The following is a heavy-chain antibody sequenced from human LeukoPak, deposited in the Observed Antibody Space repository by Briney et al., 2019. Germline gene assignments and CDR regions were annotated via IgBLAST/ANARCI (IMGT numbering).Heavy chain of an antibody. CDR3: ARDLGVVVVAATYYY. Sequence: GASVKVSSKASGYTLTGYYMHWVRQAPGQALEWMGWINPDSGGTNYAQKFQGRVTMTRDTSISTAYMELSRLRSDDTAVYYCARDLGVVVVAATYYYWGQGTLVTVSS. J-gene: IGHJ4*02. V-gene: IGHV1-2*02. CDR1: GYTLTGYY. D-gene: IGHD2-15*01. CDR2: INPDSGGT.